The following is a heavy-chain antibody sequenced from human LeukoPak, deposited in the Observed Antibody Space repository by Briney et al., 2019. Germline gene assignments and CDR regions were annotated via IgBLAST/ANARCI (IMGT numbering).Heavy chain of an antibody. CDR2: ISGGGGST. CDR1: GFTFSSYA. V-gene: IGHV3-23*01. D-gene: IGHD3-10*01. J-gene: IGHJ6*02. CDR3: AKDFWSEAALWFGELYGMDV. Sequence: GGSLRLSCAASGFTFSSYAMSWVRQAPGKGLEWVSAISGGGGSTYYADSVKGRFTISRDNSKNTLYLQMNSLRAEDTAVYYCAKDFWSEAALWFGELYGMDVWGQGTTVTVSS.